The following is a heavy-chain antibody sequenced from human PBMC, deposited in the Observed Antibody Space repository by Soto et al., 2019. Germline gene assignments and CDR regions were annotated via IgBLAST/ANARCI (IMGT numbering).Heavy chain of an antibody. Sequence: ASVKVSCKASASTFTSYAMHWVLQAPGQRLEWMGWINAGNGNTKYSQKFQGRVTITRDTSASTAYMELSSLRSEDTAVYYCARSIVVVTAADYWGQGTLVTVSS. D-gene: IGHD2-21*02. V-gene: IGHV1-3*01. CDR1: ASTFTSYA. CDR2: INAGNGNT. CDR3: ARSIVVVTAADY. J-gene: IGHJ4*02.